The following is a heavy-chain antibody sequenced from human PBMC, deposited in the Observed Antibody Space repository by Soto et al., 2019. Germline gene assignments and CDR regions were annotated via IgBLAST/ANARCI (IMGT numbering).Heavy chain of an antibody. Sequence: QVQLVQAGAEVKKPGSSVKVSCKASGGTFSSYAISWVRQAPGQGLEWMGGIIPIFGTANYAQKFQGRVTMTADKSTSTAYMELSRLRSEDTAVYYCARGGITIFGVVNWFDPWGQGTLVTVSS. J-gene: IGHJ5*02. CDR3: ARGGITIFGVVNWFDP. CDR1: GGTFSSYA. CDR2: IIPIFGTA. D-gene: IGHD3-3*01. V-gene: IGHV1-69*06.